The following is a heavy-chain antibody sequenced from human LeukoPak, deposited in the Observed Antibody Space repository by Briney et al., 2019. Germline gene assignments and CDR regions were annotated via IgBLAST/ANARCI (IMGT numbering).Heavy chain of an antibody. CDR2: VSYEGSNK. CDR3: AKVSLLWFGELFGLDAFDI. D-gene: IGHD3-10*01. V-gene: IGHV3-30*18. Sequence: GGSLRLSCAASGFIFSSYGMHWVREAPGKGLEWVAVVSYEGSNKYYADSVKGRFTISRDNSKNTLYLQMNSLRAEDTAVYYCAKVSLLWFGELFGLDAFDIWGQGTMVTVSS. J-gene: IGHJ3*02. CDR1: GFIFSSYG.